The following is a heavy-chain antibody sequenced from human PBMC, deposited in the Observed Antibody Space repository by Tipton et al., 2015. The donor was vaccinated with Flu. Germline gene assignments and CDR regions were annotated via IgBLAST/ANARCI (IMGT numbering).Heavy chain of an antibody. CDR3: ARRGYLGRAYDD. Sequence: TLSLTCSVSGDSVSSGGYYWTWIRQPPGKGLEWIGYIYNAGSTNYNPSLKSRVTMAADTSKNQLSLRLWSVTTADTAVYFCARRGYLGRAYDDWGQGVLVTVSS. J-gene: IGHJ4*02. V-gene: IGHV4-61*08. CDR1: GDSVSSGGYY. D-gene: IGHD3-16*02. CDR2: IYNAGST.